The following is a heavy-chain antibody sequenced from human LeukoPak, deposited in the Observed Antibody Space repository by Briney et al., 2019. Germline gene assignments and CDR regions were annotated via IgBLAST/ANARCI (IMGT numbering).Heavy chain of an antibody. D-gene: IGHD3-10*01. V-gene: IGHV3-74*01. J-gene: IGHJ4*02. CDR3: TRDTFGARDS. CDR2: INEDGSST. Sequence: PGGSLRLSCGPSGYSFSAYWMHSVRHGPGKGLVWVSRINEDGSSTSYAESVRGRFTISRDNATNTLYLQMNSLRAEDAAVYYCTRDTFGARDSWGQGTLVTVSS. CDR1: GYSFSAYW.